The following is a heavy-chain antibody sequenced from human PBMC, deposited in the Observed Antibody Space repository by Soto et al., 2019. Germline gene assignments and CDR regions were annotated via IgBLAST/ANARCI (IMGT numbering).Heavy chain of an antibody. CDR1: GFTFSSYG. D-gene: IGHD3-10*01. J-gene: IGHJ4*02. CDR3: AKYLVWFGELPYFFDY. CDR2: ISYDGSNK. Sequence: GGSLRLSCAASGFTFSSYGMHWVRQAPGKGLEWVAVISYDGSNKYYADSVKGRFTISRDNSKNTLYLQMNSLRAEDTAVYYCAKYLVWFGELPYFFDYWGQGTLVTVSS. V-gene: IGHV3-30*18.